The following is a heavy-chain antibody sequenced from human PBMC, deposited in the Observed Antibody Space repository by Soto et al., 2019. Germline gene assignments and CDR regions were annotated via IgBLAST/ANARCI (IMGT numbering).Heavy chain of an antibody. CDR2: INPNNGVT. V-gene: IGHV1-2*02. J-gene: IGHJ5*02. CDR1: GYTFTGHY. D-gene: IGHD5-12*01. Sequence: ASVKVSCKASGYTFTGHYVHWVRQAPGQGLEWMAWINPNNGVTKYTQRFQGRVTVTRDTSIDTVYMELRSLKSDDTAVYYCARGVGGWLHLGPCGQGSLVTVSS. CDR3: ARGVGGWLHLGP.